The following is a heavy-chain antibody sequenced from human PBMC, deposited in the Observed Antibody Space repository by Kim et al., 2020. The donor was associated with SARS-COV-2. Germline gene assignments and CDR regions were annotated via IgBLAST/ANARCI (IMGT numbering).Heavy chain of an antibody. CDR1: GFSVSDSY. V-gene: IGHV3-53*04. D-gene: IGHD6-19*01. Sequence: GGSLRLSCAASGFSVSDSYMSWVRQAPGKGLEWVSVIYIGGSTSYADSVRGRFSISRHNSKNTIDLQMDSLRTGDTAVYYCAREVGRSGGNLWGQGTLVTVSP. J-gene: IGHJ5*02. CDR3: AREVGRSGGNL. CDR2: IYIGGST.